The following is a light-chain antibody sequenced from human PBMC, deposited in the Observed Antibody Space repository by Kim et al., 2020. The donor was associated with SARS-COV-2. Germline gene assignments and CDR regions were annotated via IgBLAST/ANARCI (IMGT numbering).Light chain of an antibody. Sequence: EIVMTQSPATLSVSPGERATLSCRASQNVNSNLAWYQQKPGQAPRLLINDASTRATGIPARFSGSGSGTEFTLTISSLQSEDFAVYHCQQYNVWPLTFGGGTKVDIK. J-gene: IGKJ4*01. CDR3: QQYNVWPLT. V-gene: IGKV3-15*01. CDR2: DAS. CDR1: QNVNSN.